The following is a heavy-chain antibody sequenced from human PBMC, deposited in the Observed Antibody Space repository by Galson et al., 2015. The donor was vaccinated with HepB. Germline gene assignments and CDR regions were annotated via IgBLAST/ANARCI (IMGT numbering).Heavy chain of an antibody. D-gene: IGHD2-2*01. V-gene: IGHV3-23*01. J-gene: IGHJ5*02. CDR2: ISGSGGST. Sequence: SLRLSCAASGFTFSSYAMSWVRQAPGKGLEWVSAISGSGGSTYYADSVKGRFTISRDNSKNTLYLQMNSLRAEDTAVYYCAKDGADIVVVPAWENWFDPWGQGTLVTVSS. CDR1: GFTFSSYA. CDR3: AKDGADIVVVPAWENWFDP.